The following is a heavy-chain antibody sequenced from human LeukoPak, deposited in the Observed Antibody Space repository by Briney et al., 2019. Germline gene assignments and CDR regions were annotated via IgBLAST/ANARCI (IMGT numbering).Heavy chain of an antibody. CDR2: ISSSSSYT. D-gene: IGHD5-18*01. Sequence: GSLRLSCAASGFTFSDYYMSWIRQAPGKGLEWVSYISSSSSYTNYADSVKGRFTISRDNAKNSLYLQMNSLRAEDTAVYYCAREVDTAMVPSIGDDYWGQGTLVTVSS. CDR1: GFTFSDYY. V-gene: IGHV3-11*06. J-gene: IGHJ4*02. CDR3: AREVDTAMVPSIGDDY.